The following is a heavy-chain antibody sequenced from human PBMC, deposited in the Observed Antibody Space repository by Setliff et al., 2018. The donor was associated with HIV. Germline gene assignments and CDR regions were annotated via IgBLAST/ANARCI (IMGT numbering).Heavy chain of an antibody. CDR3: ARARRDSYDRGRRNHYYIDV. Sequence: ASVKVSCKPSGYTFTNYDINWVRQAAGQGLEWMGWMNPDSRNTGCAQKFQGRVTMTRDTSISTAYMELNNLKFEDTAVYYCARARRDSYDRGRRNHYYIDVWGKGTTVTVSS. CDR2: MNPDSRNT. CDR1: GYTFTNYD. D-gene: IGHD3-22*01. V-gene: IGHV1-8*02. J-gene: IGHJ6*03.